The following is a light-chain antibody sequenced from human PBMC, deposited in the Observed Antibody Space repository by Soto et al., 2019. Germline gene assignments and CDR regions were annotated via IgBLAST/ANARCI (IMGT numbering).Light chain of an antibody. CDR1: QSISSY. J-gene: IGKJ1*01. V-gene: IGKV1-39*01. Sequence: DIQMPKSPSSLSASVGDRVTITCRASQSISSYLNWYQQKPGKAPKVLIYAASSLQSGIPSRFSGSGSGTDFTLTISSLQPEDFATYYCQQSYSIPWTFGQGTKVDIK. CDR3: QQSYSIPWT. CDR2: AAS.